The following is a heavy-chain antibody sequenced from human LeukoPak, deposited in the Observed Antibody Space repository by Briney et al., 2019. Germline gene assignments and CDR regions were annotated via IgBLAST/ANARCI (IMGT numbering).Heavy chain of an antibody. Sequence: PGGSLRLSCAATGFTVSSNSMSWVRQAPGKGLEWVSVIYSGGGTYDADSVKGRFTISRDNSKNTLYLHMSSLRAEDTAVYYCARDPRTYYYESTVFFDLWGRGTLVTVSS. J-gene: IGHJ2*01. CDR3: ARDPRTYYYESTVFFDL. V-gene: IGHV3-53*01. CDR2: IYSGGGT. D-gene: IGHD3-22*01. CDR1: GFTVSSNS.